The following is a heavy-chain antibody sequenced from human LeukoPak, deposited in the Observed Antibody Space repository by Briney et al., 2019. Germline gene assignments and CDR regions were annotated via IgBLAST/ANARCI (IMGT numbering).Heavy chain of an antibody. Sequence: SETLSLTCTVSGGSISSYYWSWIRQPPGKGLEWIGYIYYSGSTHYNPSLKSRVTISIDTSKNQFSLKLSSVTAADTAVYYCARDRLEGYYDSSGYWTHWGQGTLVTVSS. D-gene: IGHD3-22*01. J-gene: IGHJ4*02. CDR3: ARDRLEGYYDSSGYWTH. CDR2: IYYSGST. V-gene: IGHV4-59*06. CDR1: GGSISSYY.